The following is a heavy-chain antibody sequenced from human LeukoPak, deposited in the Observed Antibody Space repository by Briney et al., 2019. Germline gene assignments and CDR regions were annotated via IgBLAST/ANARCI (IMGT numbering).Heavy chain of an antibody. CDR1: GFKFSSYS. V-gene: IGHV3-21*01. Sequence: PGGSLRLSCAASGFKFSSYSMNWVRQAPGKGLEWVSSISRSSSYTYYADSVKGRFTISRDNAKNSLYLQMNSLRAEDTAIYYCAREDGDYRSFNYWGQGTLVTVSS. J-gene: IGHJ4*02. D-gene: IGHD4-17*01. CDR2: ISRSSSYT. CDR3: AREDGDYRSFNY.